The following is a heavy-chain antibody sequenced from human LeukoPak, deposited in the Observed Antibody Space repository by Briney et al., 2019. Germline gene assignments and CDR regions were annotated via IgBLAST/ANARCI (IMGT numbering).Heavy chain of an antibody. CDR3: AHTSYSSSWYLAEDY. Sequence: ESGPTLVKPTQTLTLTCTFSGFSLYNSGVGVGWIRQPPGKALEWLALMYWNDDKRYSPSLKSRLTITKDTSKNQVFLTMPNMDPGDTATYYCAHTSYSSSWYLAEDYWGPGTLVTVSS. CDR1: GFSLYNSGVG. CDR2: MYWNDDK. D-gene: IGHD6-13*01. V-gene: IGHV2-5*01. J-gene: IGHJ4*02.